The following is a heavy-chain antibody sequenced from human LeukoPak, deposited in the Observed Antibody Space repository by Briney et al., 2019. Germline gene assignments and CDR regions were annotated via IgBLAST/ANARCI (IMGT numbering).Heavy chain of an antibody. D-gene: IGHD1-26*01. V-gene: IGHV4-39*01. CDR2: IYYSENT. Sequence: SETLSLTCTVSGGSISSSGDYWGWIRQAPGKGLEWIGSIYYSENTYYNSSLKSRVTISVDTSKNQFSLKLNSVTAADTAVYFCARRTYSASYWKHFDYWGQGTLVTVSS. CDR1: GGSISSSGDY. J-gene: IGHJ4*02. CDR3: ARRTYSASYWKHFDY.